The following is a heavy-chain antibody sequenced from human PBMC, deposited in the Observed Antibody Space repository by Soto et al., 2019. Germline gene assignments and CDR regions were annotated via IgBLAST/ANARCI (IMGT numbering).Heavy chain of an antibody. V-gene: IGHV3-30*18. CDR3: AKDLFSGGSYPNWFDP. CDR1: GFSVRISG. CDR2: ISYDGSNK. J-gene: IGHJ5*02. D-gene: IGHD1-26*01. Sequence: HWGSMRLCSEASGFSVRISGVHWFRQTPGKGLEWVGLISYDGSNKFYADSVRGRFTISRDNSNNTLYLQMTSLRVEDTAVYYSAKDLFSGGSYPNWFDPWGHGTLVTVSS.